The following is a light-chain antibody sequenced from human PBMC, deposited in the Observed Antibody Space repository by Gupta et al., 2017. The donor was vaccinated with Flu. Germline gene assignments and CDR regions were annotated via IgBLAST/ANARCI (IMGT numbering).Light chain of an antibody. Sequence: SYVLTQPPSASVAPGQTARITCGGNNIGSKSVHWYPQKPGQAPVLVVYDDSDRPSGIPGRFSGSNSEITATLTISRVEAVDEAAYYCQVWDSISDHWVFGGGTKLTVL. CDR1: NIGSKS. CDR3: QVWDSISDHWV. V-gene: IGLV3-21*02. J-gene: IGLJ3*02. CDR2: DDS.